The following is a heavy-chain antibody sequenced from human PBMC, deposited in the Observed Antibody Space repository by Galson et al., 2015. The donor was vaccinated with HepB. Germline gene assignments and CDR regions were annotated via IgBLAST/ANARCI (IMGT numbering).Heavy chain of an antibody. D-gene: IGHD3-10*01. CDR3: TTDSLPGGWLWFGELIPYYYYGMDV. J-gene: IGHJ6*02. CDR1: GFTFSNAW. V-gene: IGHV3-15*01. Sequence: SLRLSCAASGFTFSNAWMSWVRQAPGKGLEWVGRIKSKTDGGTTDYAAPVKGRFTISRDDSKNTLYLQMNSLKTEDTAVYYCTTDSLPGGWLWFGELIPYYYYGMDVWGQGTTVTVSS. CDR2: IKSKTDGGTT.